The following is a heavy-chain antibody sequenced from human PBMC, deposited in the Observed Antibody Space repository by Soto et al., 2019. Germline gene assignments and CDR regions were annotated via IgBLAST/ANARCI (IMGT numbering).Heavy chain of an antibody. J-gene: IGHJ6*02. CDR2: IYPGDSDT. V-gene: IGHV5-51*01. CDR3: ARTGEGPCRLYYYGMDV. Sequence: GEALKISCKGSGYSFTSYWIGWVRQMPGKGLEWMGIIYPGDSDTRYSPSFQGQVTISADKSISTAYLQWSSLKASDTAMYYCARTGEGPCRLYYYGMDVWGRGTTGTVSS. CDR1: GYSFTSYW. D-gene: IGHD3-10*01.